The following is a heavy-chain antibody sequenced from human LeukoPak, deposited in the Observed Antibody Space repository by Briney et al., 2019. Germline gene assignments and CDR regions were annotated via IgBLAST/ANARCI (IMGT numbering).Heavy chain of an antibody. V-gene: IGHV1-2*02. D-gene: IGHD3-22*01. CDR3: ARGGSKSLGGGTYYYDSSGYYGY. CDR1: GCTFTGYY. J-gene: IGHJ4*02. CDR2: INPNRGGT. Sequence: GCSVKFYCKACGCTFTGYYMHWVRRAPGQGLDWMGWINPNRGGTNYAQKFQGRVTMTRDTSISTAYMELSRLRSDDTAVYYCARGGSKSLGGGTYYYDSSGYYGYWAQGTLVTVSS.